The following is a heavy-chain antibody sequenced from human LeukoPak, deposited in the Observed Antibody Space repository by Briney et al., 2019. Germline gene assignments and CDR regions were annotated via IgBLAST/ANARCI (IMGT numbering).Heavy chain of an antibody. CDR1: GFTFSRYW. CDR2: IKQDGREK. CDR3: ARDLIAAAGAFDY. Sequence: GGALRLSCAGSGFTFSRYWMSWVRQAPGKGVEGGANIKQDGREKYYVDSVKGRFTISRDNAKNSLYLQMNSLRAEDTAVYYCARDLIAAAGAFDYWGQGTLVTVSS. V-gene: IGHV3-7*03. J-gene: IGHJ4*02. D-gene: IGHD6-13*01.